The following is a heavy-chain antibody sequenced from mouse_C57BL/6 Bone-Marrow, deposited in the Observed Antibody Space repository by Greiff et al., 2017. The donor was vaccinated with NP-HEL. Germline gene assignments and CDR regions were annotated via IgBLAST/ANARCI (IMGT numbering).Heavy chain of an antibody. V-gene: IGHV5-15*01. CDR3: GREGGLLRRAMDY. CDR2: ISNLAYSI. Sequence: DVHLVESGGGLVQPGGSLKLSCAASGFTFSDYGMAWVRQAPRKGPEWVAFISNLAYSIYYADTVTGRFTISRENAKNTLYLEMRSLRSEDTAMYYCGREGGLLRRAMDYWGQGTSVTVSS. D-gene: IGHD2-1*01. CDR1: GFTFSDYG. J-gene: IGHJ4*01.